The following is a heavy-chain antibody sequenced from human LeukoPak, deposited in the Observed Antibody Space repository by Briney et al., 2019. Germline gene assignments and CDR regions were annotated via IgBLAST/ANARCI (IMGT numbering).Heavy chain of an antibody. J-gene: IGHJ4*02. CDR3: AKGSSSTYDSGLCYDY. CDR2: IYYSGST. CDR1: GGSISSYY. Sequence: PSETLSLTCTVSGGSISSYYWSWIRQPPGKGLEWIGYIYYSGSTNYNPSLKSRVTISVDTSKNQFSLKLSSVTAADTAVYYCAKGSSSTYDSGLCYDYWGQGTLVTVSS. D-gene: IGHD3-10*01. V-gene: IGHV4-59*08.